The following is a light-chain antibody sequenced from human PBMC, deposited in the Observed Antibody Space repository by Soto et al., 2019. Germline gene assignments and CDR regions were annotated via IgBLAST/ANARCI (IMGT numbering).Light chain of an antibody. J-gene: IGLJ2*01. CDR1: SSDVGGYNY. Sequence: QSVLTQPPSASGSPGQSVTISCTGTSSDVGGYNYVSWYQQHPGKAPKLMIYEVSKRPSGVPDRFSGSKFGSAASLTVSGLQAEDEADYYCSSYAGSNNLGVFGGGTKVTVL. CDR2: EVS. V-gene: IGLV2-8*01. CDR3: SSYAGSNNLGV.